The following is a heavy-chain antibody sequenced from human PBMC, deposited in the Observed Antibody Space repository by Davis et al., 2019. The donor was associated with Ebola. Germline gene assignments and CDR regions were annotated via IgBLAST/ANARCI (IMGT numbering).Heavy chain of an antibody. CDR2: IKQEGSEK. J-gene: IGHJ4*02. CDR1: GFTFSDYG. V-gene: IGHV3-7*03. Sequence: GGSLRLSCEASGFTFSDYGMTWVRQAPGKGLEWVANIKQEGSEKYYVDSVKGRFTISRDNAKDSLYLQMNSLRAEDTAVYYCAREIYCSGGSCYSLDYWGQGTLVTVSS. D-gene: IGHD2-15*01. CDR3: AREIYCSGGSCYSLDY.